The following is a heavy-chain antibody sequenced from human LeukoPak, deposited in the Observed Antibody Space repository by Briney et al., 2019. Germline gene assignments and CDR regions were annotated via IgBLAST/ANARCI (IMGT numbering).Heavy chain of an antibody. Sequence: SQTLSLTCAISGDSVSSNIVAWNWIRQSPSRGLEWLGRTYYRSKWYNEYPESVKSRITIPAATSRNQFSLHLNSVTPEDTAVYFCARDKATRRSGWFDRWGQGTLVTVSS. J-gene: IGHJ5*02. CDR2: TYYRSKWYN. CDR3: ARDKATRRSGWFDR. D-gene: IGHD3-10*01. V-gene: IGHV6-1*01. CDR1: GDSVSSNIVA.